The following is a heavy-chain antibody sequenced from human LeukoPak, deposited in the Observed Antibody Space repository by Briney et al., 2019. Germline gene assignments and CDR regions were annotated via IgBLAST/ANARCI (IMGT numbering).Heavy chain of an antibody. CDR1: GGSISSYY. CDR2: IYYSGST. J-gene: IGHJ4*02. CDR3: ARAGAYSSSGVFDY. V-gene: IGHV4-59*01. D-gene: IGHD6-13*01. Sequence: PSETLSLTCTVSGGSISSYYWSWIRQPPGKGLEWIGYIYYSGSTNYNPSLKSRVTISVDTSKNQFSLKLSSVTAADTAVYYYARAGAYSSSGVFDYWGQGTLVTVSS.